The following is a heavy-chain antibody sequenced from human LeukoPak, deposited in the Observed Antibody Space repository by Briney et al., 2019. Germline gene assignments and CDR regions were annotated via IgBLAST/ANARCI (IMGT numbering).Heavy chain of an antibody. D-gene: IGHD3-16*01. CDR3: ARVVYYDYVWGSFSY. CDR1: GYTFTGYY. Sequence: ASVEVSCKASGYTFTGYYMHWVRQAPGQGLEWMGWINPNSGGTNYAQKFQGRVTMTRDTSISTAYMELSRLRSDDTAVYYCARVVYYDYVWGSFSYWGQGTLVTVSS. CDR2: INPNSGGT. J-gene: IGHJ4*02. V-gene: IGHV1-2*02.